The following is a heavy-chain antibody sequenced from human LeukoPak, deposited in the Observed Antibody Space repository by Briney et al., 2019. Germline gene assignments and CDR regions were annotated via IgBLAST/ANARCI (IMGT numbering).Heavy chain of an antibody. J-gene: IGHJ4*02. CDR2: IKSKTDGSTT. V-gene: IGHV3-15*01. Sequence: GGSLSLSCAASGLTFSNAGMSWVRQAPGKGREWVGRIKSKTDGSTTDYAAPEKDTFTISRDESKITVYLQMNSLKTEDTAVYYGTTDSDLRYCSSTSRYSDYWVQGTLVTVCS. CDR1: GLTFSNAG. D-gene: IGHD2-2*02. CDR3: TTDSDLRYCSSTSRYSDY.